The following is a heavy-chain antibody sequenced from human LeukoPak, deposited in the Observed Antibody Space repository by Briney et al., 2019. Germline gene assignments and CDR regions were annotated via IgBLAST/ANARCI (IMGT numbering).Heavy chain of an antibody. V-gene: IGHV3-74*01. CDR3: VRQAVSGESGIAY. CDR2: INPDRSDS. CDR1: GVTFSNYW. J-gene: IGHJ4*02. D-gene: IGHD3-3*01. Sequence: RRCLRLSCAASGVTFSNYWMESVCETPRKRLECVSRINPDRSDSYYADSVKGRFTMSRSNAKNSVYLQMDSLRAEDTALFYSVRQAVSGESGIAYWGRGTLVTVSS.